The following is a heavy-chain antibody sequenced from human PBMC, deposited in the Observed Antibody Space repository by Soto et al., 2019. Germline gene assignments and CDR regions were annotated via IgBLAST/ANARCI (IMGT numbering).Heavy chain of an antibody. J-gene: IGHJ6*02. Sequence: ASVKVSCKASGYTFTGYYMHWVRQAPGQGLEWMGWINPNSGGTNYAQKFQGWVTMTRDTSISTAYMELSRLRSDDTAVYYCARGLLATITFPYYYYGMDVWGQGTTVTVSS. D-gene: IGHD5-12*01. V-gene: IGHV1-2*04. CDR1: GYTFTGYY. CDR3: ARGLLATITFPYYYYGMDV. CDR2: INPNSGGT.